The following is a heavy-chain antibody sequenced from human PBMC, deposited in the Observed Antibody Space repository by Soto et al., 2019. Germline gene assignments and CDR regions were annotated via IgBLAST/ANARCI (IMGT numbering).Heavy chain of an antibody. CDR1: GFTFSSYS. V-gene: IGHV3-21*01. CDR2: ISSSSSYI. CDR3: ASARIAAADDAFDI. Sequence: GGSLRLSCAASGFTFSSYSMNWVRQAPGKGLEWVSSISSSSSYIYYADSVKGRFTISRDNAKNSLYLQMNSLRAEDTAVYYCASARIAAADDAFDIWVQGTMVTVSS. J-gene: IGHJ3*02. D-gene: IGHD6-13*01.